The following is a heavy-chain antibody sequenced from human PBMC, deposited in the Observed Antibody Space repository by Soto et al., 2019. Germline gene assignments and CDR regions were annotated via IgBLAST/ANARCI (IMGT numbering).Heavy chain of an antibody. CDR3: AREAYYYDSSGYYPTPYYFDY. V-gene: IGHV4-31*03. D-gene: IGHD3-22*01. Sequence: QVQLQESGPGLVKPSQTLSLTCTVSGGSISSGGYYWSWIRQHPAKGLEWIGYIYYSGSTYYNPSLKSRVTISVDTSKNQFSLKLSSVTAADTAVYYCAREAYYYDSSGYYPTPYYFDYWGQGTLVTVSS. J-gene: IGHJ4*02. CDR2: IYYSGST. CDR1: GGSISSGGYY.